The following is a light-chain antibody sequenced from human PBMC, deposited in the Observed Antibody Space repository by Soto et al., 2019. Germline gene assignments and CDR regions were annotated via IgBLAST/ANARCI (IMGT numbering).Light chain of an antibody. J-gene: IGKJ1*01. V-gene: IGKV1-5*03. CDR3: QQYESFPRT. Sequence: DIQMTQSPSTLYASVGDRVTITCRASQSINNWLAWYQQKPGKAPKLFIFKASTLESGVPSRFRGSGSGTEFPLSISSLQPDDFASYFCQQYESFPRTFGQGTKVEIK. CDR1: QSINNW. CDR2: KAS.